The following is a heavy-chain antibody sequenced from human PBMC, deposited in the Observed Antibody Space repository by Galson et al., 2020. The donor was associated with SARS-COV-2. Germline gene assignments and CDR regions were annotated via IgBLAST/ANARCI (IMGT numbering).Heavy chain of an antibody. Sequence: GGSLRLSCADSGFTFGNYALSWVRQAPGKGLEWVSAISVSGISTYYADSVKGRFTISRDNSNNIVYLQMDSLRAEDTAVYYCAKDNPRIAVLLNYWGQGTLVTVSS. J-gene: IGHJ4*02. D-gene: IGHD6-19*01. CDR3: AKDNPRIAVLLNY. CDR1: GFTFGNYA. V-gene: IGHV3-23*01. CDR2: ISVSGIST.